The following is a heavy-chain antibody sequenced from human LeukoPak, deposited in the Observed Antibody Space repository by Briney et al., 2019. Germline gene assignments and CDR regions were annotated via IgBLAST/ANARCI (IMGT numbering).Heavy chain of an antibody. Sequence: GGSLRLSCAASGFTVSSNYMSWVRQAPGKGLEWVSVIYSGGSTYYADSVKGRFTISRDNSKNTLYLQMNSLRAEDTAVYYCAKDRGGYYYDSSGYLDYWGQGTLVTVSS. J-gene: IGHJ4*02. D-gene: IGHD3-22*01. CDR3: AKDRGGYYYDSSGYLDY. V-gene: IGHV3-66*01. CDR2: IYSGGST. CDR1: GFTVSSNY.